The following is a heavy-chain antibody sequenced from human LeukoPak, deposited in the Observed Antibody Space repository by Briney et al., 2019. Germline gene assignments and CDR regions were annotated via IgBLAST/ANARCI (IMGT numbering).Heavy chain of an antibody. V-gene: IGHV4-39*01. J-gene: IGHJ4*02. D-gene: IGHD3-16*02. CDR3: ASILDYVWGSYLTIDY. Sequence: SETLSLTCTVSGGSISSSSYYWGWIRQPPGKGLEWIGSIYYSGSTYYNPSLKSRVTISVDTSKNQFSLKLSSVTAADTAVYYCASILDYVWGSYLTIDYWGQGTLVTVSS. CDR1: GGSISSSSYY. CDR2: IYYSGST.